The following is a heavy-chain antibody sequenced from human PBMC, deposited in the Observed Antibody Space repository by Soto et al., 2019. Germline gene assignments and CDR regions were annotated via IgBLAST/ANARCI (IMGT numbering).Heavy chain of an antibody. D-gene: IGHD5-18*01. J-gene: IGHJ3*02. CDR1: GGSFSGYY. Sequence: QVQLQQWGAGLLKPSETLSLTCAVYGGSFSGYYWSWIRQPPGKGLEWNGEINHSGSTNYNPSLKSLVTISVDTSKNQLSLKLSSVTAADTAVYYCARGKFGRIQLWLKAFDIWGQGTMVTVSS. CDR3: ARGKFGRIQLWLKAFDI. CDR2: INHSGST. V-gene: IGHV4-34*01.